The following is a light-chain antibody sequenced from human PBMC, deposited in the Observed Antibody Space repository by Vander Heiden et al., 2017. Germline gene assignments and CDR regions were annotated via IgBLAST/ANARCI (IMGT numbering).Light chain of an antibody. Sequence: QSALTQPRSVSGSPGQPVTISCTGTSSDVGGYNYVSWYQQHPGKAPKLMIDDVSKRPSGVPDRFSGSKSGNTASLTISGLQAEDEADYYCCSYAGSYTYVFGTGTKVTVL. V-gene: IGLV2-11*01. CDR3: CSYAGSYTYV. CDR2: DVS. J-gene: IGLJ1*01. CDR1: SSDVGGYNY.